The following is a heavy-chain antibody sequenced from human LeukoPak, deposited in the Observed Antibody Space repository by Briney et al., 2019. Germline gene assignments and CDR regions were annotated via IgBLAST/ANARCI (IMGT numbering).Heavy chain of an antibody. D-gene: IGHD3-9*01. J-gene: IGHJ4*02. Sequence: GGSLRLSCAASGFTFRDYYMIWMREAPGKGVEGVSYISSSSSYTNYADSVKGRFTISRDNAKNSLFLKMNCLRAKNTTVYYSARERHDIWTGYKKFDYWGQGTLVTVSS. V-gene: IGHV3-11*06. CDR3: ARERHDIWTGYKKFDY. CDR1: GFTFRDYY. CDR2: ISSSSSYT.